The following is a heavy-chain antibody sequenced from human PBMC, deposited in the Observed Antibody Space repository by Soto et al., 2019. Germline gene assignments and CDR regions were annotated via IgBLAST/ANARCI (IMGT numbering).Heavy chain of an antibody. CDR1: GYTFTNYG. D-gene: IGHD3-10*01. Sequence: ASVKVSCKASGYTFTNYGISWVRQAPGQGPEGMGWISAYNGNTNYAQKLQGRVTMTTDTTRSTAYMERRSLSSADTAVYYCASGAAMGRYGMEIWGKGSTGTV. CDR3: ASGAAMGRYGMEI. CDR2: ISAYNGNT. V-gene: IGHV1-18*01. J-gene: IGHJ6*04.